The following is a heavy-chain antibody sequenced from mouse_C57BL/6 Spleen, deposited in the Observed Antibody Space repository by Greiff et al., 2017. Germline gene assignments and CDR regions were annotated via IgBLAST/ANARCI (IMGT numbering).Heavy chain of an antibody. CDR2: INPSSGYT. D-gene: IGHD4-1*01. CDR1: GYTFTSYW. Sequence: QVQLQQSGAELAKPGASVKLSCKASGYTFTSYWMHWVKQRPGQGLEWIGYINPSSGYTKYNQKFKDKATVTADKSSSTASMQLSSLTYEDSAVYYCARSENWDSVDYWGQGTTRTVSS. V-gene: IGHV1-7*01. J-gene: IGHJ2*01. CDR3: ARSENWDSVDY.